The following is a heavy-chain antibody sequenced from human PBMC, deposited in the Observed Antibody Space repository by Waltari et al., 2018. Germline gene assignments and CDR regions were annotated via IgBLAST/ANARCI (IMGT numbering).Heavy chain of an antibody. V-gene: IGHV3-30*01. J-gene: IGHJ3*02. CDR1: VFSLTNFR. CDR2: KSSGGNNK. Sequence: QVHLVESGGGVVQPGRYLRISGAASVFSLTNFRMHWVRQAPGKGLEWVEFKSSGGNNKYYADSVKGRFTISRDNANNTVRLQMDSLRVEDTAVYYCARGWYSTSSGAAFDIWGQGTKVTVSS. CDR3: ARGWYSTSSGAAFDI. D-gene: IGHD6-6*01.